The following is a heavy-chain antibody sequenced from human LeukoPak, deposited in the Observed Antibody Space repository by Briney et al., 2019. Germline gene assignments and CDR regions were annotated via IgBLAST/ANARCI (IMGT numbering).Heavy chain of an antibody. D-gene: IGHD4-11*01. CDR1: GGSISSYY. CDR2: IYYSGST. Sequence: SETLSLTCTVSGGSISSYYWSWIRQPPGKGLEWIGYIYYSGSTNYNPSLKSRVTISVDTSKNQFSLKLSSVTAADTAVYYCARTPVSTVTTPDNLDYWDQGTLVTVSS. CDR3: ARTPVSTVTTPDNLDY. V-gene: IGHV4-59*01. J-gene: IGHJ4*02.